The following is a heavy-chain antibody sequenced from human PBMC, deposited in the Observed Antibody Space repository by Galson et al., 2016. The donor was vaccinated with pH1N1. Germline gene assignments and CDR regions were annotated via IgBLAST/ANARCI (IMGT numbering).Heavy chain of an antibody. CDR3: ARESGYCSTSGCHYGLDY. V-gene: IGHV3-11*01. CDR1: GFMFGDYT. J-gene: IGHJ4*02. Sequence: SLRLSCAASGFMFGDYTMSWVRQAPGKGLEWVSYISSGGNTKYYADSVKGRFTISRDNTKNSLILQMSRLTSDDTGVYYCARESGYCSTSGCHYGLDYWGQGALVTVSS. CDR2: ISSGGNTK. D-gene: IGHD2-2*03.